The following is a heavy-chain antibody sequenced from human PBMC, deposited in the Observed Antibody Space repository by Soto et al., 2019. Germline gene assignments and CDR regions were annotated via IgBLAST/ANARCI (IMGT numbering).Heavy chain of an antibody. J-gene: IGHJ6*02. CDR3: AKDLQSYGDYDYYCYGMDV. V-gene: IGHV3-30*18. D-gene: IGHD4-17*01. CDR1: GFTFSTYG. Sequence: QVQLVESGGGEVQPGRSLTISCAASGFTFSTYGMHWVRQTPGKGLEWVAVISYDGTNKFYSDSVMVRFTISRDNFKNTLTLQMNSLRADDTAVYSCAKDLQSYGDYDYYCYGMDVWGLGTRVTVSS. CDR2: ISYDGTNK.